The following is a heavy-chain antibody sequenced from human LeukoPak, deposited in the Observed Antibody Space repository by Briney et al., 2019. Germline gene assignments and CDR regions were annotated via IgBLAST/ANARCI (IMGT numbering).Heavy chain of an antibody. CDR3: ARTHEYYYDSSGYYFGY. CDR2: IYYSGST. Sequence: SETLSLTCTVSGGSISSYYWSWIRQPPGKGLEWVGYIYYSGSTNYNPSLKSRVTISVDTSKNQCSLKLSSVTAAETAVYYCARTHEYYYDSSGYYFGYWGQGTLVTVSS. CDR1: GGSISSYY. V-gene: IGHV4-59*01. D-gene: IGHD3-22*01. J-gene: IGHJ4*02.